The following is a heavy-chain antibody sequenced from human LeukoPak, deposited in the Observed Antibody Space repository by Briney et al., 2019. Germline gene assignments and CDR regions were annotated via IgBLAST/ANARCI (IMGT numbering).Heavy chain of an antibody. J-gene: IGHJ4*02. CDR2: IYYSGST. D-gene: IGHD6-6*01. CDR1: GGSISSYY. Sequence: SETLSLTCTVSGGSISSYYWSWIRQPPGKGLEWIGYIYYSGSTNYNPSLKSRVTISVDTSKNQFSLKLSSVTAADTAVYYCARVGIAARPHFDYWGQGTLVTVSS. CDR3: ARVGIAARPHFDY. V-gene: IGHV4-59*01.